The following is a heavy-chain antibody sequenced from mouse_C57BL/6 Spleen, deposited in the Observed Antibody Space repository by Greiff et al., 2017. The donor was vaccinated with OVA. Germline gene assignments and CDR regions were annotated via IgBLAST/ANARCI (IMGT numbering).Heavy chain of an antibody. CDR1: GYTFTDYN. J-gene: IGHJ4*01. CDR2: INPNNGGT. V-gene: IGHV1-22*01. CDR3: ARGGWLRRGYYAMDY. D-gene: IGHD2-2*01. Sequence: EVQRVESGPELVKPGASVKMSCKASGYTFTDYNMHWVKQSHGKSLEWIGYINPNNGGTSYNQKFKGKATLTVNKSSSTAYMELRSLTSEDSAVYYCARGGWLRRGYYAMDYWGQGTSVTVSS.